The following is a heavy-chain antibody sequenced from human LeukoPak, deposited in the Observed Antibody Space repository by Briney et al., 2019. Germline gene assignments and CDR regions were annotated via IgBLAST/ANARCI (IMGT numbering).Heavy chain of an antibody. Sequence: SETLSLTCTVSGDSINNDNYYWSWVRQPPGKGLEWLGYIYYRGSTYYNPSLKSRVTISVDTSKNQFSLKVSSVTATDTAVYYCARGSTYYDSVWGSYRSSPYFHYGMGVWGQGTTVTVSS. D-gene: IGHD3-16*02. CDR3: ARGSTYYDSVWGSYRSSPYFHYGMGV. CDR1: GDSINNDNYY. V-gene: IGHV4-30-4*01. J-gene: IGHJ6*02. CDR2: IYYRGST.